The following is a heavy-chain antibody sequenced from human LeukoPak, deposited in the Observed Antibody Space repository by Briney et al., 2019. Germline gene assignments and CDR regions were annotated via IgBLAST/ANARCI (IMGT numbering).Heavy chain of an antibody. CDR3: ARDPYSGGYGDYYYYYMDV. D-gene: IGHD1-26*01. Sequence: GGSLRLSCAASGFAFNTYSMNWVRQAPGKGLEWVSSITSSSSYIYYADSVKGRFTISRDNAKNSLYLQINSLRAEDTAVYYCARDPYSGGYGDYYYYYMDVWGKGTTVTISS. CDR1: GFAFNTYS. CDR2: ITSSSSYI. J-gene: IGHJ6*03. V-gene: IGHV3-21*01.